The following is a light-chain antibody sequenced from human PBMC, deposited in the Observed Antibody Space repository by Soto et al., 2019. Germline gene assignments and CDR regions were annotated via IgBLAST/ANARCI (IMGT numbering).Light chain of an antibody. Sequence: QSALTQPPSASGSPGQSVTISCTGTSGDVGDFNYVSWYQQHPGKAPKLMIYEVSKRHSEVPDRFSGSKSGNTASRTVSGLQAEDEAEYYCSSYAGSNNWNFGTGTKLPVL. V-gene: IGLV2-8*01. CDR1: SGDVGDFNY. CDR2: EVS. CDR3: SSYAGSNNWN. J-gene: IGLJ1*01.